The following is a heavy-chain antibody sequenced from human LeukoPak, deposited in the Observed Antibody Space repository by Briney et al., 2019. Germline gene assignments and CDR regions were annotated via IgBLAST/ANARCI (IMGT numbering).Heavy chain of an antibody. CDR2: IYHSGST. V-gene: IGHV4-30-2*06. CDR1: GGSISSGGYS. D-gene: IGHD2-2*01. CDR3: AREVVVPAAMSFRYYYYGMDV. Sequence: SQTLSLTCAVSGGSISSGGYSWSWIRQSPGKGLERIGYIYHSGSTYYNPSLKSRVTISVDRSKNQFSLKLSSVTAADTAVYFCAREVVVPAAMSFRYYYYGMDVWGKATTVTVSS. J-gene: IGHJ6*04.